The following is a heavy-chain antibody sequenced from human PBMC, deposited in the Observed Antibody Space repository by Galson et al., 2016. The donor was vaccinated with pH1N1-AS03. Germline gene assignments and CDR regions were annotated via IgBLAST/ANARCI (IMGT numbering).Heavy chain of an antibody. V-gene: IGHV3-30*18. CDR3: AKDPASGEVWDILGALNWFDP. Sequence: SLRLSSAASGFTFSSYGMHWVRQAPGKGLEWVAVISYDGSNKYYADSVKGRFTISRDNSKNTLYLQMNSLRAEDTAVYYCAKDPASGEVWDILGALNWFDPWGQGTLVTVSS. CDR1: GFTFSSYG. J-gene: IGHJ5*02. D-gene: IGHD1-26*01. CDR2: ISYDGSNK.